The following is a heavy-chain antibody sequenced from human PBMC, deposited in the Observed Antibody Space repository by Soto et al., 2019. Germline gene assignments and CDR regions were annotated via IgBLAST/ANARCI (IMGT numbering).Heavy chain of an antibody. CDR2: ISWNSGSI. Sequence: EVQLVESAGGLVQPGRSLRLSCAASGFTFDDYAMHWVRQAPGKGLEWVSGISWNSGSIGYADSVKGRFTISRDNAKNSLYLQMNSLRAEDTALYYCAKARCSSTSCYAFDIWGQGTMVTVSS. D-gene: IGHD2-2*01. CDR1: GFTFDDYA. J-gene: IGHJ3*02. V-gene: IGHV3-9*01. CDR3: AKARCSSTSCYAFDI.